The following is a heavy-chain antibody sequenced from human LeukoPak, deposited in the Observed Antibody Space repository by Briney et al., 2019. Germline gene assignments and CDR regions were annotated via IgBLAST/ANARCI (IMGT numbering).Heavy chain of an antibody. Sequence: ASVKVSCKASGYTFTGYYMHWVRRAPGQGLEWMGWINPNSGGTNYAQKFQGRVTMTRDTSISTAYMELSRLRSDDTAVYYCARVPDYYDSSGYYWAYWGQGTLVTVSS. J-gene: IGHJ4*02. CDR1: GYTFTGYY. D-gene: IGHD3-22*01. CDR2: INPNSGGT. V-gene: IGHV1-2*02. CDR3: ARVPDYYDSSGYYWAY.